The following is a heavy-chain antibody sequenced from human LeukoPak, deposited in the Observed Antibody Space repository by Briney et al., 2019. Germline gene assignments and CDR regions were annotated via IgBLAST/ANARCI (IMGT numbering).Heavy chain of an antibody. CDR2: ISSSGSTI. D-gene: IGHD4-11*01. CDR3: ARDITGSNYNTNYYYYYMDV. CDR1: GFTFSDYY. Sequence: GGSLRLSCAASGFTFSDYYMSWIRQAPGKGLEWVSYISSSGSTIYYADSVKGRFTISRDNAKNSLYLQMNSLRAEGTAVYYCARDITGSNYNTNYYYYYMDVWGKGTTVTVSS. V-gene: IGHV3-11*04. J-gene: IGHJ6*03.